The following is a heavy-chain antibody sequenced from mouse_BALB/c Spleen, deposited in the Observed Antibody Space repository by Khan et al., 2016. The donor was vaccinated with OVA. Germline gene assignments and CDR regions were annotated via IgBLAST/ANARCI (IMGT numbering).Heavy chain of an antibody. J-gene: IGHJ2*01. CDR3: ARIYGGDFDY. CDR1: GYSITSDYA. CDR2: ISYSGNT. D-gene: IGHD1-1*01. Sequence: EVELVESGPGLVKPSQSLSLTCTVTGYSITSDYAWNWIRQFPGNKLEWMGHISYSGNTKYNPSLKSRISITRDTSKNQFFLQLNSVTTEDTATYYCARIYGGDFDYWGQGTTRTVSS. V-gene: IGHV3-2*02.